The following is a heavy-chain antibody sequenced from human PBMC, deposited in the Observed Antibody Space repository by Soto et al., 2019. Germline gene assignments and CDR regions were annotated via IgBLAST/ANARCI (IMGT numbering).Heavy chain of an antibody. CDR3: ARPRGYSYGPTTEFYYYGMDV. CDR2: IYPGDSDT. V-gene: IGHV5-51*01. J-gene: IGHJ6*02. CDR1: GYRFTSYW. D-gene: IGHD5-18*01. Sequence: GESLKISCKGSGYRFTSYWIGWVRQMPGKGLEWMGIIYPGDSDTRYSPSFQGQVTISADKSISTAYLQWSSLKASDTAMYYCARPRGYSYGPTTEFYYYGMDVWGQGTTVTVSS.